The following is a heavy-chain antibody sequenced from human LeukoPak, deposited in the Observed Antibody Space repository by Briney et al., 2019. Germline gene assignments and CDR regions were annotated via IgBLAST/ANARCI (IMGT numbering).Heavy chain of an antibody. CDR1: GGSISSYY. V-gene: IGHV4-59*12. D-gene: IGHD5-18*01. CDR3: ARVPVDTAMVGDYYFDY. CDR2: IYHSGST. J-gene: IGHJ4*02. Sequence: SETLSLTCTVSGGSISSYYWSWIRQPPGKGLEWIGYIYHSGSTYYNPSLKSRVTISVDRSKNQFSLKLSSVTAADTAVYYCARVPVDTAMVGDYYFDYWGQGTLVTVSS.